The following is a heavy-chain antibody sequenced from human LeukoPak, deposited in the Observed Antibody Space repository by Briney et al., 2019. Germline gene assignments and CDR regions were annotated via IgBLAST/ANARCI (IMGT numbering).Heavy chain of an antibody. CDR3: VRDVSRAFDI. CDR2: IYYSGST. V-gene: IGHV4-59*01. Sequence: SETLSLTCTVSGGSISSYYWSWIRQPPGKGLEWIGYIYYSGSTNYNPSLKSRVTISVDTSKSQFSLELSSVTAADTAVYYCVRDVSRAFDIWGQGTMVTVSS. J-gene: IGHJ3*02. CDR1: GGSISSYY. D-gene: IGHD5/OR15-5a*01.